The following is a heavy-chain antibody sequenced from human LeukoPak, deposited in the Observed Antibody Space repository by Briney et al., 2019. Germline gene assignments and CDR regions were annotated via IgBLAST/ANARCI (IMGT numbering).Heavy chain of an antibody. J-gene: IGHJ6*03. Sequence: SETLSLTCTVSGGSMSSSSYYWGRIRQPPGKGLEWIGSMYYSGSTYYNPSLKSRVTISVDTSKNQFSLKLSSVTAADTAVYFCARRVYSSSWIYYYYYMDVWGKGTTVTVSS. CDR1: GGSMSSSSYY. D-gene: IGHD6-13*01. V-gene: IGHV4-39*01. CDR3: ARRVYSSSWIYYYYYMDV. CDR2: MYYSGST.